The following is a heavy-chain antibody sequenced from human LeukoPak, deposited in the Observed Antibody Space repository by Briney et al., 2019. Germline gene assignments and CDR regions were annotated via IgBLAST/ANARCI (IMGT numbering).Heavy chain of an antibody. Sequence: SGPTLVHPTQTLTLTCTFSGFSLNTHAVVVGWVRQPPGQALEWLTFIYGDDDKRYSPSLESRLTITKDTSKNQVVLTMTDMDYVDTATYYCVHRTSVTSVDHWGQGTLVTVSS. J-gene: IGHJ4*02. D-gene: IGHD4-17*01. CDR1: GFSLNTHAVV. V-gene: IGHV2-5*02. CDR2: IYGDDDK. CDR3: VHRTSVTSVDH.